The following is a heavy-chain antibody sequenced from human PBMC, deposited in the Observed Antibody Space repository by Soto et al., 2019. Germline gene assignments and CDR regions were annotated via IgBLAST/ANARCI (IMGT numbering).Heavy chain of an antibody. Sequence: GTLSLTSTDAGGAGSSCYWRWMRQPPGKGLEWIGYIYYSGSTNYNPSLKSRVTISVDTSKNQFSLTLTSVTAADTAVYYCERQCRGVTCHWFVPWGQGTLVTVSS. CDR2: IYYSGST. J-gene: IGHJ5*02. CDR1: GGAGSSCY. D-gene: IGHD2-15*01. CDR3: ERQCRGVTCHWFVP. V-gene: IGHV4-59*08.